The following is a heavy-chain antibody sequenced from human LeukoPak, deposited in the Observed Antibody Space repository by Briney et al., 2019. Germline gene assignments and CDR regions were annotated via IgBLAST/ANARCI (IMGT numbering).Heavy chain of an antibody. CDR1: GYTFTSNY. J-gene: IGHJ4*02. CDR3: ARDQEGFDY. V-gene: IGHV1-46*01. CDR2: IYPRDGST. Sequence: ASVKVSCKASGYTFTSNYIHWVRQAPGQGLEWMGMIYPRDGSTSYAQKFQGRVTVTRVTSTSTVHMELSGLRSEDTAVYYCARDQEGFDYWGQGTPVTVSS.